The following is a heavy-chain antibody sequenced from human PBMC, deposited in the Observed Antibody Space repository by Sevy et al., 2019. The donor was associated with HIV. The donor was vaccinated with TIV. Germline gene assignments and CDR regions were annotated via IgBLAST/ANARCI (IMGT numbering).Heavy chain of an antibody. V-gene: IGHV5-51*01. Sequence: GESLKISCKGSGYSFTSYWIGWVRQMPGKGLEWMGIIYPGDSDTRYSPSFQGQVTISADKSISTAYLQWSSLKASDTAMHYCARLETELEQVVTGAFDIWGQGTMVTVSS. CDR3: ARLETELEQVVTGAFDI. CDR2: IYPGDSDT. J-gene: IGHJ3*02. D-gene: IGHD6-13*01. CDR1: GYSFTSYW.